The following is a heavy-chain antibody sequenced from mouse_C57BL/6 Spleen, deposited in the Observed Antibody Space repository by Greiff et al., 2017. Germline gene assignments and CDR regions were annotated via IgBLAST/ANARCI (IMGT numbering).Heavy chain of an antibody. CDR2: IDPSDSYT. V-gene: IGHV1-50*01. D-gene: IGHD3-2*02. J-gene: IGHJ4*01. Sequence: QVQLKQPGAELVKPGASVKLSCKASGYTFTSYWMQWVKQRPGQGLEWIGEIDPSDSYTNYNQKFKGKATLTVDTSSSTAYMQLSSLTSEDSAVYYCASRLRDYAMDYWGQGTSVTVSS. CDR3: ASRLRDYAMDY. CDR1: GYTFTSYW.